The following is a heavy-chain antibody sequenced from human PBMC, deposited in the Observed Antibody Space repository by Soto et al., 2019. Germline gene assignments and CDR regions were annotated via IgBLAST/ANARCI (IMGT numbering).Heavy chain of an antibody. CDR1: GGSISSGDYY. V-gene: IGHV4-30-4*01. J-gene: IGHJ6*02. CDR2: IYYSGST. Sequence: PSETLSLTCTVSGGSISSGDYYWSWIRQPPGKGLEWIGYIYYSGSTYYNPSLKSRVTISVDTSKNQFSLKLSSVTAADTAVYYCARVGTHDFWSVYRSDIRPYYYYGMDVWGQGTTVTVSS. D-gene: IGHD3-3*01. CDR3: ARVGTHDFWSVYRSDIRPYYYYGMDV.